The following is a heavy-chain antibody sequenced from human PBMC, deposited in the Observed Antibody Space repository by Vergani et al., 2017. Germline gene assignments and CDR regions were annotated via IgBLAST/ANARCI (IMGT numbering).Heavy chain of an antibody. J-gene: IGHJ4*02. CDR3: AREGLHSGSGSYNDY. CDR2: IYASGST. CDR1: GGSIRSGSYF. D-gene: IGHD3-10*01. V-gene: IGHV4-61*02. Sequence: QVQLQESGPGLVKPSQTLSLTCTVSGGSIRSGSYFWSWIRQPAGKGLEWVGRIYASGSTNYNPSLKSRVTILVDRSKSQLSLKLTSVTAGDTAVYFCAREGLHSGSGSYNDYWGQGTLVTVSS.